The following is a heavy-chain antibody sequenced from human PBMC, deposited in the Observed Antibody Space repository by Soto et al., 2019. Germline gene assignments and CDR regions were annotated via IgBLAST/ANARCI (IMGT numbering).Heavy chain of an antibody. CDR1: GYTFTTYS. CDR2: INAGNGNT. V-gene: IGHV1-3*01. J-gene: IGHJ3*02. D-gene: IGHD6-19*01. CDR3: ARGIAGIAVADSLAFEI. Sequence: ASVKVSCKASGYTFTTYSIHWVRQAPGQRLEWMGWINAGNGNTKYSQKFQGRVTITRDTSASTAYMELSSLRSEDTAVYYCARGIAGIAVADSLAFEIWGQGTMVSVSS.